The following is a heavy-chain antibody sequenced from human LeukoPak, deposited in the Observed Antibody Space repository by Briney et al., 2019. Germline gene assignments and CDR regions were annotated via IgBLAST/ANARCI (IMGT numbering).Heavy chain of an antibody. CDR3: ARGVYYGSRRTYYYYYMDV. CDR1: GGTFSSYA. V-gene: IGHV1-69*13. CDR2: IIPIFGTA. Sequence: ASVKVSCKGSGGTFSSYAISWVRQAPGQGLEWMGGIIPIFGTANYAQKFQGRVTITADESTSTAYMELSSLRSEDTAVYYCARGVYYGSRRTYYYYYMDVWGKGTTVTVSS. J-gene: IGHJ6*03. D-gene: IGHD3-10*01.